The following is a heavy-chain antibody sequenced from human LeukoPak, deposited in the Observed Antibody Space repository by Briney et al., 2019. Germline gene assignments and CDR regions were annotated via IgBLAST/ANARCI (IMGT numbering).Heavy chain of an antibody. CDR3: ARDFNPSCGENCYLDAFDI. J-gene: IGHJ3*02. D-gene: IGHD2-21*01. V-gene: IGHV3-30*02. CDR1: GFTFSSSA. CDR2: IRFDGSKE. Sequence: GGSLRLSCAASGFTFSSSALHWVRQAPGKGLEWVACIRFDGSKEYYADSVRGRFTISRDNSKNTLYLQMDSLRAEDTAVYYCARDFNPSCGENCYLDAFDIWGQGTMVTVSS.